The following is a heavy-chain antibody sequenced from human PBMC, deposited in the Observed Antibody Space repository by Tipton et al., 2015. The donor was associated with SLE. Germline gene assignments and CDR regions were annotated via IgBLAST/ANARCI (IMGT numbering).Heavy chain of an antibody. Sequence: TLSLTCTVSGDSISTDNYYWGWTRQPAGKALEWIGHIYFSGQTYYNPSLKSRVTISVDTSKNQFSLKLNSVTATDAAVYYCARASFIVGSTTFWFDPWGRGALVIVSS. CDR2: IYFSGQT. D-gene: IGHD1-26*01. V-gene: IGHV4-61*09. CDR3: ARASFIVGSTTFWFDP. J-gene: IGHJ5*02. CDR1: GDSISTDNYY.